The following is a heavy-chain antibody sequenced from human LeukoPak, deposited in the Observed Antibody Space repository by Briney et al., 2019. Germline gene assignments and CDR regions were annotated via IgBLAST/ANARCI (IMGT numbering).Heavy chain of an antibody. D-gene: IGHD1-26*01. V-gene: IGHV1-2*02. Sequence: ASVKVSCKASGYTFTSYGISWVRQAPGQGLEWMGWINPNSGGTNYAQKFQGRVTMTRDTSISTAYMELSRLRSDDTAVYYCASIGSASFDYWGQGTLVTVSS. CDR2: INPNSGGT. CDR1: GYTFTSYG. J-gene: IGHJ4*02. CDR3: ASIGSASFDY.